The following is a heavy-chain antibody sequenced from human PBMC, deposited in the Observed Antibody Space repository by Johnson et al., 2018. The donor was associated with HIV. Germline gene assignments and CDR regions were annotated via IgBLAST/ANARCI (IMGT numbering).Heavy chain of an antibody. CDR3: AKGTGSGWSGSLDAFDI. Sequence: VQLVESGGGLVQPGRSLRLSCAASGFTFDDYAMHWVRQAPGKGLEWVSLISWDGGSTYYADSVKGRFTISRDNSKNSLYLQMNSLRAEDTALYYCAKGTGSGWSGSLDAFDIWGQGTVVTVSS. J-gene: IGHJ3*02. D-gene: IGHD6-19*01. V-gene: IGHV3-43D*03. CDR2: ISWDGGST. CDR1: GFTFDDYA.